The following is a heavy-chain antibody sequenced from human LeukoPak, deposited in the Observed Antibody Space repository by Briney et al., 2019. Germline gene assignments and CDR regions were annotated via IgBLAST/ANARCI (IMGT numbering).Heavy chain of an antibody. CDR1: GFTFSSYW. CDR3: ARETPGSGSYYYYYYMDV. Sequence: GGSLRLSCAASGFTFSSYWMSWVRQAPGKGLEWVANIKQDGSEKYYVDSVKGRFTISRDNAKNSLYLQMNSLRAEDTAVYYCARETPGSGSYYYYYYMDVWGKGTTVTISS. J-gene: IGHJ6*03. V-gene: IGHV3-7*01. CDR2: IKQDGSEK. D-gene: IGHD1-26*01.